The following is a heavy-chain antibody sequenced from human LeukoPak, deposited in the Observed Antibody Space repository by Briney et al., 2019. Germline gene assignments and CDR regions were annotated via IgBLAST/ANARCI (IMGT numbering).Heavy chain of an antibody. CDR2: IIPIFGTA. V-gene: IGHV1-69*01. J-gene: IGHJ3*02. CDR1: GGTFSSYA. Sequence: VKVSCKASGGTFSSYAISWVRQAPGQGLEWMGGIIPIFGTANYAQKFQGRVTITADESTSTAYMELSSLRSEDTAVYYCARDRRMGAANAFDIWGQGTLVTVSS. D-gene: IGHD1-26*01. CDR3: ARDRRMGAANAFDI.